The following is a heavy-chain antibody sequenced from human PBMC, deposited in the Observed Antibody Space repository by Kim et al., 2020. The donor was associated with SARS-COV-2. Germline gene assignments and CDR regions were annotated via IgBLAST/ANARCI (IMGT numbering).Heavy chain of an antibody. CDR3: AREPIAVADVWIYMRGRRRTGCCDY. V-gene: IGHV1-2*02. CDR1: GYTFTGYY. D-gene: IGHD6-19*01. Sequence: ASVKVSCKASGYTFTGYYMHWVRQAPGQGLEWMGWINPNSGGTNYAQKFQGRVTMTRDKSISTAYMELSRLRSDDTAVYYCAREPIAVADVWIYMRGRRRTGCCDYWRQGPLVTVSS. J-gene: IGHJ4*02. CDR2: INPNSGGT.